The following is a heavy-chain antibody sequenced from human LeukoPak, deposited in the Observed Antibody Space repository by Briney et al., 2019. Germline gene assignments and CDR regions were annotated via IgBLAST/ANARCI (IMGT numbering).Heavy chain of an antibody. CDR1: GGSISIYY. D-gene: IGHD2-15*01. CDR3: ARDLGIVVVVAATPGVDY. CDR2: IYYSGST. J-gene: IGHJ4*02. Sequence: SQTLSLTCTVSGGSISIYYWSCIRQPPGKGLEWIWYIYYSGSTNYNPSLKSRVTISVDASKTQFSLKLSSVTAADTAVYYCARDLGIVVVVAATPGVDYWGQGTLVTVSS. V-gene: IGHV4-59*12.